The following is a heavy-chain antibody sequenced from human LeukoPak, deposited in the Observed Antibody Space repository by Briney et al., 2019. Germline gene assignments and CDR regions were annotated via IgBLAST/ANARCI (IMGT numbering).Heavy chain of an antibody. Sequence: SETLSLTCTVSGGSISSYYWSWIRQPPGKGLERIGYIYYSGSTNYSPSLKRRVTISLDTSKNQFSLKPSSVTAADTAVYLCLTAAGGYYYYSMAVWGKGTTVTVSS. D-gene: IGHD6-13*01. J-gene: IGHJ6*03. CDR1: GGSISSYY. V-gene: IGHV4-59*08. CDR3: LTAAGGYYYYSMAV. CDR2: IYYSGST.